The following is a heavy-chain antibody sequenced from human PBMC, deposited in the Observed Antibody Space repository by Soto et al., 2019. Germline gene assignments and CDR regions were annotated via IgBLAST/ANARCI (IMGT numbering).Heavy chain of an antibody. J-gene: IGHJ4*02. D-gene: IGHD6-13*01. CDR1: GFTFSNYA. CDR2: IAGSGGGT. Sequence: EVQLLESGGGLVQPGGSLRLSCAASGFTFSNYAMTWVSQAPGKGLEWVSVIAGSGGGTYFVDSVKGRFAISRDNSKNTVYLQMNGLRAEDTAVYYCAKRPLTAAGFDYWGQGTLVTVSS. CDR3: AKRPLTAAGFDY. V-gene: IGHV3-23*01.